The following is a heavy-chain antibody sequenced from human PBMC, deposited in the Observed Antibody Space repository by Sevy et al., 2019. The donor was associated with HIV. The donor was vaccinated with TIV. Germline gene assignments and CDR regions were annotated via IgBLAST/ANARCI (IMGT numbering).Heavy chain of an antibody. D-gene: IGHD4-17*01. CDR2: IYPSGST. V-gene: IGHV4-4*07. CDR3: ARDLGKVDDYGFATWFDP. Sequence: SETLSLTCTVSGGSISSYNWSWIRQPAGKGLEWIGRIYPSGSTNYNPPLKSRVTMSVDTSKNQFSLKLSSVTAADTAVYYCARDLGKVDDYGFATWFDPWGQGTLVTVSS. J-gene: IGHJ5*02. CDR1: GGSISSYN.